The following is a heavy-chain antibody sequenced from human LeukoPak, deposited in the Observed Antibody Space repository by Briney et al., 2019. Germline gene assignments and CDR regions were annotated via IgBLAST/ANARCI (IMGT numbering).Heavy chain of an antibody. CDR3: ARVGYSYSINDWSRTGLGAYPTKYYYYMDV. CDR1: GGFFSDYS. V-gene: IGHV4-34*01. Sequence: SETLSLPCAVYGGFFSDYSWTWIRKPPGKGLQWIGELNHSGGPNHNPSLMSRVIMSVDTSKYQISLKVSSVTAADTAVYYWARVGYSYSINDWSRTGLGAYPTKYYYYMDVWGKGTTVTVSS. D-gene: IGHD5-18*01. CDR2: LNHSGGP. J-gene: IGHJ6*03.